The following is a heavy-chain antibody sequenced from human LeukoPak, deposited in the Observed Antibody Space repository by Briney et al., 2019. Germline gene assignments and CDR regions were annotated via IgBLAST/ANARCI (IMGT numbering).Heavy chain of an antibody. CDR3: ARLMAGMDY. V-gene: IGHV4-59*08. CDR1: GGSISSYY. CDR2: IYYSGST. D-gene: IGHD5-24*01. Sequence: SETLSLTCTVSGGSISSYYWSWIRQPPGKGLEWIGYIYYSGSTNYNPSLKSRVTISVDTSKNQFSLKLSSVTAADTAVYYCARLMAGMDYWGQGTLVTVSS. J-gene: IGHJ4*02.